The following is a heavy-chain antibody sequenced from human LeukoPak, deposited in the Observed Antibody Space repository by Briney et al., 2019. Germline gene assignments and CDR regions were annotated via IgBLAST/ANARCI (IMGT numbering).Heavy chain of an antibody. CDR1: GFTFSSYS. J-gene: IGHJ4*02. V-gene: IGHV3-21*04. CDR3: ARDEGYYYGSDH. CDR2: ISSSSSYI. Sequence: PGGSLRLSCAASGFTFSSYSMNWVRQAPGKGLEWVSSISSSSSYIYYADSVKGRFTISRDNSKNTLYLQMNSLRAEDTAVYYCARDEGYYYGSDHWGQGTLVTVSS. D-gene: IGHD3-10*01.